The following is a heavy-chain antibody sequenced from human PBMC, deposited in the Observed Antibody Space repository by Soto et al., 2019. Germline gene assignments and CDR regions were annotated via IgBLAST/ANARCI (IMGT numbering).Heavy chain of an antibody. Sequence: SETLSLTCTVSGDSINNFFWSWIRQPPGKGLEWLGNIYYSGSTNYNPSLKSRVTMSVDTSKNQLSLRLSSVTDADTAVYYCARDSGYCSSTSCYGLQGWFDPWGLGTPVTVSS. CDR1: GDSINNFF. D-gene: IGHD2-2*03. CDR2: IYYSGST. J-gene: IGHJ5*02. V-gene: IGHV4-59*01. CDR3: ARDSGYCSSTSCYGLQGWFDP.